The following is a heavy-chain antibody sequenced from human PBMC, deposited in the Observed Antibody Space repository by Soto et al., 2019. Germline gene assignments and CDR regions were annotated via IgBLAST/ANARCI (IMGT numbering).Heavy chain of an antibody. D-gene: IGHD3-10*01. J-gene: IGHJ5*02. CDR1: GGSISSYY. CDR3: ARGFGYYGSGSYFWFDP. V-gene: IGHV4-59*01. Sequence: QVQLQESGPGLVKPSETLSLTCTVSGGSISSYYWSWIRQPPGKGLEWIGYIYYSGSTNYNPSLKSRVTISVDTSKNQFSLKLSSVTAADTAVYYCARGFGYYGSGSYFWFDPWGQGTLVTVSS. CDR2: IYYSGST.